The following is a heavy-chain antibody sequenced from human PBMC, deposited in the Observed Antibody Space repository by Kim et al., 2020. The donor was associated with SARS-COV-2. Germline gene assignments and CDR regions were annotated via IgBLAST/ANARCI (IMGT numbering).Heavy chain of an antibody. J-gene: IGHJ6*01. Sequence: SVKVSCKASGGTFSSYAISWVRQAPGQGLEGMGGIIPIFGTANYAKKVQGRVKITADESTSTAYMELNSLRSEDTAVYYGARDNQGIMMTFGGVGNGMEVRGQGSPVTVT. CDR1: GGTFSSYA. V-gene: IGHV1-69*13. CDR2: IIPIFGTA. D-gene: IGHD3-16*01. CDR3: ARDNQGIMMTFGGVGNGMEV.